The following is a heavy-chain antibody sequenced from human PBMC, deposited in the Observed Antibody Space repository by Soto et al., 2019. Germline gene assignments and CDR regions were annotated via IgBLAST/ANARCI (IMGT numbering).Heavy chain of an antibody. V-gene: IGHV4-39*01. CDR2: IYYSGST. Sequence: PSETLSLTCTVSGGSISSSSYYWGWIRQPPGKGLEWIGRIYYSGSTYYNPSLKSRVTISVDTSKNQFSLKLSSVTAADTAVYYCESQPKKQLVPRWFDPWGQGTLVTVSS. CDR3: ESQPKKQLVPRWFDP. CDR1: GGSISSSSYY. D-gene: IGHD6-13*01. J-gene: IGHJ5*02.